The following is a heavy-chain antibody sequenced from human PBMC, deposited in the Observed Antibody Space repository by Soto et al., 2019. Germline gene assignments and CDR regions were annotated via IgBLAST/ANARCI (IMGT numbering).Heavy chain of an antibody. J-gene: IGHJ6*02. CDR1: GGSISSSSYY. Sequence: SETLSLTCTVYGGSISSSSYYWGWIRQPPGKGLEWIGSIYYSGSTYYNPSLKSRVTISVDTSKNQFSLKLSSVTAADTAVYYCASLSCIRRPYSYYGMDVRCQGPSVS. V-gene: IGHV4-39*01. CDR2: IYYSGST. D-gene: IGHD2-15*01. CDR3: ASLSCIRRPYSYYGMDV.